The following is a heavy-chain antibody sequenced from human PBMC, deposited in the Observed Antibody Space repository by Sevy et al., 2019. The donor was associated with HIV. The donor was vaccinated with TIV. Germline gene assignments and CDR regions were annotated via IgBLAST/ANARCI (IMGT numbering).Heavy chain of an antibody. D-gene: IGHD3-22*01. CDR3: AREQVVINAPAFDI. J-gene: IGHJ3*02. CDR2: IWYDGSNK. Sequence: GGSLRLSCAASGFTFSSYGMHWVRQAPGKGLEWVTVIWYDGSNKYYADSVKGRFTISRDNSKNTLYLQMNSLRAEDTAVYYCAREQVVINAPAFDIWGQGTMVTVSS. V-gene: IGHV3-33*01. CDR1: GFTFSSYG.